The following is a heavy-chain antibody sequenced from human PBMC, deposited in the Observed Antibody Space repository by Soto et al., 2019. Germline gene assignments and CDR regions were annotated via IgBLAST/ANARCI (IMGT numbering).Heavy chain of an antibody. CDR1: GYTFTSYG. D-gene: IGHD3-10*01. V-gene: IGHV1-18*01. CDR2: TSAYNGNT. Sequence: ASVKVSCKASGYTFTSYGISSVRQAPGQGLEWVGWTSAYNGNTNYAQKLQGRVTMTTDTSTSTAYMELRSLRSDDTAVYYCARDVKASTMVRGVADYWGQGTLVTVSS. J-gene: IGHJ4*02. CDR3: ARDVKASTMVRGVADY.